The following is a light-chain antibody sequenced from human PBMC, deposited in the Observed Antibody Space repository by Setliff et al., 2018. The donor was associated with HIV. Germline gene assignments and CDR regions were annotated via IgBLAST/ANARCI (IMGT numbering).Light chain of an antibody. CDR3: CSYAGTYTSLYV. V-gene: IGLV2-11*01. Sequence: QSVLTQPRSVSGSPGQSVTISCTGTARDIGNYKYVSWYQQQPDKAPKLIIYDVTKRPSGVPDRFSGSKSGNTASPTISGLQSEDEGDYFCCSYAGTYTSLYVFGAGPKVTVL. CDR1: ARDIGNYKY. CDR2: DVT. J-gene: IGLJ1*01.